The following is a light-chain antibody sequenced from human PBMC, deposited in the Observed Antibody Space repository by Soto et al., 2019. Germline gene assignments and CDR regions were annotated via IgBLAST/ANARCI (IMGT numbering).Light chain of an antibody. V-gene: IGLV2-14*03. CDR3: SSCTSSNTFG. CDR1: SSDVGSHNC. J-gene: IGLJ1*01. CDR2: DVN. Sequence: QSATTQPASVSGSPGQSITVSCTGTSSDVGSHNCASWYQQHPGKPPNLIIYDVNNRPSGVSYRFPGSKSGNTASLTISVLQAEDEAPYYCSSCTSSNTFGLGTGTKLTVL.